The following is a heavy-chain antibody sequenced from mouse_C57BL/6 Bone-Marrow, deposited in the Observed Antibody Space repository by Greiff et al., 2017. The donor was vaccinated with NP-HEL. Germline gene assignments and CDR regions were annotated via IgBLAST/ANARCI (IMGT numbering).Heavy chain of an antibody. V-gene: IGHV5-9-1*02. CDR2: ISSGGDYI. J-gene: IGHJ4*01. CDR1: GFTFSSYA. D-gene: IGHD1-1*01. Sequence: EVMLVESGEGLVKPGGSLKLSCAASGFTFSSYAMSWVRQTPEKRLEWVAYISSGGDYIYYADTVKGRFTISRDNARNTLYLQMSSLKSEDTAMYYCTREGDTTPYYAMDYWGQGPSVTVSS. CDR3: TREGDTTPYYAMDY.